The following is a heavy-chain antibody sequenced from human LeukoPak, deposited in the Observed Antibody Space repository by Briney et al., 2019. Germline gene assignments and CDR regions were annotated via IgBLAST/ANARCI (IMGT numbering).Heavy chain of an antibody. CDR3: VRAHDWGDFDF. J-gene: IGHJ4*02. CDR1: GGSVISGTYY. D-gene: IGHD3-9*01. V-gene: IGHV4-61*01. Sequence: PSETLSLTCTVSGGSVISGTYYWSWIRQPPGKELEGIGYVSHSGNTNYNPSLKSRVTISKDTSKNQFSLKLRCVTAADTAVYYCVRAHDWGDFDFWGQGTLVTVSS. CDR2: VSHSGNT.